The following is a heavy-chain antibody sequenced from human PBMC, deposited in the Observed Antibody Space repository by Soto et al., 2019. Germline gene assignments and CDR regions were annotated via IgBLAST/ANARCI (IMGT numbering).Heavy chain of an antibody. D-gene: IGHD2-15*01. CDR3: ARGYCSGGSCYYEENWFDP. CDR1: GGTFSSYT. J-gene: IGHJ5*02. V-gene: IGHV1-69*02. CDR2: IIPILGIT. Sequence: QVQLVHSGAEVKKSGSSVKVSCKASGGTFSSYTISWVRQAPGQGLEWMGRIIPILGITNYAQKFQGRVTITADKSTSTAYMELSSLRSEDTAVYYCARGYCSGGSCYYEENWFDPWGQGTLVTVSS.